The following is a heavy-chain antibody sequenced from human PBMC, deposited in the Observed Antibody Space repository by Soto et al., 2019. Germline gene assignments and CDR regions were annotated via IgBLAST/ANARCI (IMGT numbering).Heavy chain of an antibody. CDR1: GFTLSSYA. J-gene: IGHJ6*02. CDR3: ARDSIVVVPAARYYYYGMDV. D-gene: IGHD2-2*01. V-gene: IGHV3-53*01. CDR2: IYSGGST. Sequence: PGGSLRLSCAASGFTLSSYAMHWVRQAPGKGLEWVAVIYSGGSTYYADSVKGRFTISRDNSKNTLYLQMNSLRAEDTAVYYCARDSIVVVPAARYYYYGMDVWGQGTTVTVSS.